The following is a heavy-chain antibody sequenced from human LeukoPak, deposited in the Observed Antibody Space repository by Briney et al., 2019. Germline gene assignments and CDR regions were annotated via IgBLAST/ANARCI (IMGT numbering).Heavy chain of an antibody. CDR1: GFTFSSYA. V-gene: IGHV3-64D*06. CDR2: ISSDGGST. CDR3: VKEGYSSGWDGD. J-gene: IGHJ4*02. D-gene: IGHD6-19*01. Sequence: QSGGSLRLSCSASGFTFSSYAMHWVRQAPGKGLEYVSAISSDGGSTYYADSVKGRFAISRDNSKNTLYLQMSSLRAEDTAVYYCVKEGYSSGWDGDWGQGTLVTVSS.